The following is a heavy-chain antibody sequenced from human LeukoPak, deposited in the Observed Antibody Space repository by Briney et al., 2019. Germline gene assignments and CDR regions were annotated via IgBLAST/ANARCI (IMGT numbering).Heavy chain of an antibody. Sequence: GGSLRLSCAPSGFTFSDYYMSWIRQAPGKGLEWISYISSSGSNIYYADSVKGRFTISRDNAKNSLYLQMNSLRAEDTAVYYCARDLSGVTGYTYGRGIDYWGQGTLVTVSS. J-gene: IGHJ4*02. CDR2: ISSSGSNI. V-gene: IGHV3-11*04. D-gene: IGHD5-18*01. CDR1: GFTFSDYY. CDR3: ARDLSGVTGYTYGRGIDY.